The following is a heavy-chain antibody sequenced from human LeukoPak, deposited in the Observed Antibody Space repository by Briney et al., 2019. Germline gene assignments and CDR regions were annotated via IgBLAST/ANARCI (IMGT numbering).Heavy chain of an antibody. D-gene: IGHD2-21*01. CDR2: NYYSGST. V-gene: IGHV4-39*01. J-gene: IGHJ4*02. Sequence: SETLSLTCTVSGGSISSSNYYWGWIRQPPGKGLQWIGSNYYSGSTYYNPSLKSRVTMSVDTSKNQFSLKLSSVTAADTAVYYCARWVIGWYLDYWGQGTLVIVSS. CDR1: GGSISSSNYY. CDR3: ARWVIGWYLDY.